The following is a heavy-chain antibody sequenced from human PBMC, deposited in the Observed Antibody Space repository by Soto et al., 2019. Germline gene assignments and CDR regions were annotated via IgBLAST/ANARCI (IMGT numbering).Heavy chain of an antibody. D-gene: IGHD5-18*01. CDR2: IVPSVDTT. CDR3: ARCPQPPDTADPYAVDV. J-gene: IGHJ6*02. V-gene: IGHV1-69*18. CDR1: GGTFSRSG. Sequence: QVQLVQSVTEVKKPVASVKVSCKASGGTFSRSGFHWVRQAPGQGLEWMGMIVPSVDTTNYAQKFQARVTISADQFTSTVYMELRSLRSEDTAVYYCARCPQPPDTADPYAVDVWGQGTRVIVSS.